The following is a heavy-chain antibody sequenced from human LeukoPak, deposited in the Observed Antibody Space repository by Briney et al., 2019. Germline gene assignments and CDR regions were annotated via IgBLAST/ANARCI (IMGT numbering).Heavy chain of an antibody. CDR2: INPNSGGT. CDR3: AIRYSSSWYYY. Sequence: ASVKVSCKASGYTFTSYGISWVRQAPGQGLEWMGWINPNSGGTNYAQKFQGRVTMTRDTSISTAYMELSRLRSDDTAVYYCAIRYSSSWYYYWGQGTLVTVSS. D-gene: IGHD6-13*01. V-gene: IGHV1-2*02. J-gene: IGHJ4*02. CDR1: GYTFTSYG.